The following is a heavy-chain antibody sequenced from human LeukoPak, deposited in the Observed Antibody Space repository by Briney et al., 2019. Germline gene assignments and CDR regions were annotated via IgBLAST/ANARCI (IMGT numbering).Heavy chain of an antibody. Sequence: GGSLRLSCAASGFTFNNFWMHWVRQAPGKGLEWVSRIKGDGRSTNYADSVKGRFTISRDNAKNTLYVQMNSLRAEDTAVYYCARDFYGVGYWGQGTLVTVSS. J-gene: IGHJ4*02. CDR2: IKGDGRST. CDR1: GFTFNNFW. D-gene: IGHD4-17*01. CDR3: ARDFYGVGY. V-gene: IGHV3-74*01.